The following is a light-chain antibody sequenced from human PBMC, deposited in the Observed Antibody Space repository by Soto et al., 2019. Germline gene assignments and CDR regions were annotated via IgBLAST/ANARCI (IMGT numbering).Light chain of an antibody. Sequence: QSALTQPASVSGCPGQSITISCTGTSSDVGAYNHVSWYQHHPGKAPRLLIYDVSSRPSGVSNRCSGSKSGSTASLTISGLQAEDEADYYCSSYTTSSTLVFGGGTKLTVL. J-gene: IGLJ2*01. CDR3: SSYTTSSTLV. CDR2: DVS. V-gene: IGLV2-14*03. CDR1: SSDVGAYNH.